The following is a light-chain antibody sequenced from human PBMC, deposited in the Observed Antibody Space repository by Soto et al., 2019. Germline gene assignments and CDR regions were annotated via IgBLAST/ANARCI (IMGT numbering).Light chain of an antibody. CDR2: LSS. Sequence: IVVTQSPLSLAVSPGEPASISCRSSRSLLHTNGYNYLDWYPQKPGQSPQLLIYLSSNRASGVPDRFSGSVSGTDFTLQITRVEAEDAGIYYCMQALETWTFGQGTKVEIK. CDR1: RSLLHTNGYNY. V-gene: IGKV2-28*01. CDR3: MQALETWT. J-gene: IGKJ1*01.